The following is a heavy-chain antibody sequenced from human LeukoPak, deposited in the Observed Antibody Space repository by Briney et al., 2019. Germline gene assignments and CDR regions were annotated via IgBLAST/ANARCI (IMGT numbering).Heavy chain of an antibody. CDR2: INPNSGGT. D-gene: IGHD2-2*02. CDR3: ARAAIVVVPAAIGY. V-gene: IGHV1-2*02. J-gene: IGHJ4*02. Sequence: ASVNVSCKASGYTFIDYYMHWVRQAPGQGLEWMGWINPNSGGTNYAQKFQGRVTMTRDTSISTAYMELSRLRSDDTAVYYCARAAIVVVPAAIGYWGQGTLVTASS. CDR1: GYTFIDYY.